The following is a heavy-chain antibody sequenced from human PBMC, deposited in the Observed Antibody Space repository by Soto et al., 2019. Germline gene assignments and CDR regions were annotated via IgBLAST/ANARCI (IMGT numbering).Heavy chain of an antibody. CDR3: ARFTIFGVVIPGGYYGLEV. CDR1: GGSISSSSYY. V-gene: IGHV4-61*02. J-gene: IGHJ6*02. D-gene: IGHD3-3*01. Sequence: TSETLSLTCTVSGGSISSSSYYCSWIRQPAGKGLEWIGRIYTSVSTNYNPSLKSRVTMSVDTSKNQFSLKLSSVTAADTAVYYCARFTIFGVVIPGGYYGLEVWGQGTTVTVSS. CDR2: IYTSVST.